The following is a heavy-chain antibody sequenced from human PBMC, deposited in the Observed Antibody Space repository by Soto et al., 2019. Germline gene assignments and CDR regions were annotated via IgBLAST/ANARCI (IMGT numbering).Heavy chain of an antibody. D-gene: IGHD6-13*01. J-gene: IGHJ4*02. CDR2: INSDGSST. Sequence: RRLSCAASGFTFSSYWMHWVRQAPGKGLVWVSRINSDGSSTSYADSVKGRFTISRDNAKNTLYLQMNSLRAEDTAVYYCARENSSSWALDYWGQGTLVTVAS. CDR3: ARENSSSWALDY. CDR1: GFTFSSYW. V-gene: IGHV3-74*01.